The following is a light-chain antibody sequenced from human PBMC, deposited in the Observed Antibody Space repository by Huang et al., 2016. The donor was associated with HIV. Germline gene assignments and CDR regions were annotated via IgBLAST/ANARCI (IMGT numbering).Light chain of an antibody. CDR3: HQYNNWPPAWT. V-gene: IGKV3-15*01. CDR2: GAS. J-gene: IGKJ1*01. CDR1: QSIGDN. Sequence: EIVVTQSPATVSVSPGERATPSCRASQSIGDNVAWYQQKPGQAPKLLLYGASMRATGIPARFSGSGSGTEFTLTISSLQSEDFAVYYCHQYNNWPPAWTFGQGTKVEIK.